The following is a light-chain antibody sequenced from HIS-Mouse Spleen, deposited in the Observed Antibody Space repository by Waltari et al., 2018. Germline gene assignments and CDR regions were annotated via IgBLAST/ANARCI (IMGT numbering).Light chain of an antibody. J-gene: IGLJ2*01. CDR1: IIYFLFDNY. CDR2: DVS. CDR3: SSYTSSSNEV. Sequence: HSSLTHPSSFSFSPLHSITISFLLTIIYFLFDNYVSWYQQHPGKAPKLMIYDVSNRPSGVSNRFSGSKSGTTDSLTISGLQAEDEADYYCSSYTSSSNEVLGGGTKMTVL. V-gene: IGLV2-14*03.